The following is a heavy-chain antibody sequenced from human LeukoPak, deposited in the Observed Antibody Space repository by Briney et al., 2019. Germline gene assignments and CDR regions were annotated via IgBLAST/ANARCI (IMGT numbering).Heavy chain of an antibody. CDR1: GYTFTSYD. CDR2: MNPNSGNT. V-gene: IGHV1-8*03. Sequence: ASVKVSCKGYGYTFTSYDINWVRQATGQGLEWMGWMNPNSGNTGYAQKFQGRVTITRNTSISTAYMELSSLRSEDTAVYYCARGRDDYDAFDIWGQGTMVTVSS. J-gene: IGHJ3*02. D-gene: IGHD4-11*01. CDR3: ARGRDDYDAFDI.